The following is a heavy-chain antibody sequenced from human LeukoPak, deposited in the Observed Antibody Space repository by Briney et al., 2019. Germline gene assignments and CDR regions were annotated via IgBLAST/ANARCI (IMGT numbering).Heavy chain of an antibody. CDR1: GFTFRHFA. CDR2: ISVSDGST. D-gene: IGHD1-14*01. J-gene: IGHJ4*02. Sequence: GGSLRLSCAASGFTFRHFAMNWVRQAPGKGLEWVSVISVSDGSTYYADSVRGRFTISRDNSKNTLFLQLNGLRAEDTAIYYCARTMPSSTYYFDSWGQGTLVTVSS. CDR3: ARTMPSSTYYFDS. V-gene: IGHV3-23*01.